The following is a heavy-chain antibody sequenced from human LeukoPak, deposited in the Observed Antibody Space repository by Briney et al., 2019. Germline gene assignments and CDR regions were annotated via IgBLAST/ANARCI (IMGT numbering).Heavy chain of an antibody. J-gene: IGHJ4*02. CDR3: AREYTVTTYYFDY. CDR2: ISSSSSHI. CDR1: GFTFSSYS. D-gene: IGHD4-17*01. Sequence: GGSLRLSCAASGFTFSSYSMNWVRRAPGKGLEWGSSISSSSSHIYYADSVKGRFTISRDNAKNSLYLQMNSLRAEDTAVYYCAREYTVTTYYFDYWGQGTLVTVSS. V-gene: IGHV3-21*04.